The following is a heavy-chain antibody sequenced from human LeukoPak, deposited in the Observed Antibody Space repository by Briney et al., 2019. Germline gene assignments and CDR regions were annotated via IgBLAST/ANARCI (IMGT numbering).Heavy chain of an antibody. CDR2: ISSSSSYI. CDR3: ECILTGYQSPDY. V-gene: IGHV3-21*01. CDR1: GFTFSGYR. Sequence: GGSLRLSCAASGFTFSGYRMNWVRQAPGKGVEWVSSISSSSSYIYYADSVKGRFTISRDNAKNSLYLQMNSLTAEDAAVYYCECILTGYQSPDYWGQGTLVTVSS. D-gene: IGHD3-9*01. J-gene: IGHJ4*02.